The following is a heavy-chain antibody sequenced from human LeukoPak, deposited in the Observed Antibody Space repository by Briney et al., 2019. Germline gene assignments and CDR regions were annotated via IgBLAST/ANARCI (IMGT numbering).Heavy chain of an antibody. J-gene: IGHJ4*02. Sequence: GGSLRLSCAASGFSFEAYGMYWVRQAPGEGLEWVSGITWNSDDMAYADSVKGRFTISRDNAKNCLYLQMNSLTVEDTALYYCTRVTSWRTGFDYWGQGTLVTVSS. CDR2: ITWNSDDM. D-gene: IGHD1-1*01. V-gene: IGHV3-9*01. CDR3: TRVTSWRTGFDY. CDR1: GFSFEAYG.